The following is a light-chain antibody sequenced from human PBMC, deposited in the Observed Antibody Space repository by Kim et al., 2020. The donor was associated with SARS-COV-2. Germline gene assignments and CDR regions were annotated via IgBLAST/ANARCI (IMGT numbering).Light chain of an antibody. Sequence: GQSGTISCTGTSSDVGGYNYVSWYQQHPGNPPPHMIYEVSKRPSGVPDRFSGSKSVNTASLTVSGLQAEDEADYYCSSYAGSNNLVFGGGTQLTVL. V-gene: IGLV2-8*01. CDR1: SSDVGGYNY. CDR2: EVS. J-gene: IGLJ2*01. CDR3: SSYAGSNNLV.